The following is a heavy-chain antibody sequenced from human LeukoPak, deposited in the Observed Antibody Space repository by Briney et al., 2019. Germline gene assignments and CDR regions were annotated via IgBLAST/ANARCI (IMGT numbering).Heavy chain of an antibody. CDR2: ISSSSSYI. CDR3: AREYYDILTGYYTSHTYFDY. D-gene: IGHD3-9*01. V-gene: IGHV3-21*01. CDR1: GFTFSSYS. Sequence: GGSLRLSCAVSGFTFSSYSMNWVRQAPGKGLEWVSSISSSSSYIYYADSVKGRYTISRDNAKNSLYLQMNSLRAEDTAVYYCAREYYDILTGYYTSHTYFDYWGQGTLVTVSS. J-gene: IGHJ4*02.